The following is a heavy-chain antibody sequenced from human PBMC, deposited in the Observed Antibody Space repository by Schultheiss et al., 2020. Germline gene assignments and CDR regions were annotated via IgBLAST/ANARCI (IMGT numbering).Heavy chain of an antibody. D-gene: IGHD2-15*01. CDR2: ISSNGGST. CDR3: ARGRREVVAAPGLH. J-gene: IGHJ4*02. Sequence: GESLKISCSASGFTFSSYAMHWVRQAPGKGLEYVSAISSNGGSTYYADSVKGRFTISRDNSKNTLYLQMSSLRAEDTAVYYCARGRREVVAAPGLHWGQGTLVTVSS. V-gene: IGHV3-64D*06. CDR1: GFTFSSYA.